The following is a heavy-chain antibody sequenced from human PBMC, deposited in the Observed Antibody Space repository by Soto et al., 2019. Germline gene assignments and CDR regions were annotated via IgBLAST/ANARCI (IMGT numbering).Heavy chain of an antibody. V-gene: IGHV3-30-3*01. CDR3: ARGVIMITFGGVIASDGMDV. D-gene: IGHD3-16*02. Sequence: PGGSLRLSCAASGFTFSSYAMHWVRQAPGKGLEWVAVISYDGSNKYYADSVKGRFTISRDNSKNTLYLQMNSLRAEDTAVYYCARGVIMITFGGVIASDGMDVWGQGTTVTVSS. CDR2: ISYDGSNK. J-gene: IGHJ6*02. CDR1: GFTFSSYA.